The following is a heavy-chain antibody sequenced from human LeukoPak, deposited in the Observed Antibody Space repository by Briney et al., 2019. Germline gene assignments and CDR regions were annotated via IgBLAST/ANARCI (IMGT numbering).Heavy chain of an antibody. J-gene: IGHJ6*03. CDR2: ISYDGSNK. CDR3: AKVSSQLRWYYYYYYMDV. Sequence: PGRSLRLSCAASGFTFSSYGMHWVRQAPGKGLEWVAVISYDGSNKYYADSVKGRFTISRDNSKNTLYLQMNSLRAEDTAVYYCAKVSSQLRWYYYYYYMDVWGKGPRSPSP. V-gene: IGHV3-30*18. D-gene: IGHD4-23*01. CDR1: GFTFSSYG.